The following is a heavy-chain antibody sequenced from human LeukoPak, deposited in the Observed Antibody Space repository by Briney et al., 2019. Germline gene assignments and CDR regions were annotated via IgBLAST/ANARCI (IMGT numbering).Heavy chain of an antibody. Sequence: GASVKVSCKASGYTFTSYGISWVRQAPGQGLEWMGWISAYNGNTNYAQKLQGRVTMTTDTSTSTAYMELRSLRSDDTAVYYCARALRITMFRGVHDYWGQGTLVTVSS. CDR3: ARALRITMFRGVHDY. J-gene: IGHJ4*02. CDR2: ISAYNGNT. D-gene: IGHD3-10*01. CDR1: GYTFTSYG. V-gene: IGHV1-18*01.